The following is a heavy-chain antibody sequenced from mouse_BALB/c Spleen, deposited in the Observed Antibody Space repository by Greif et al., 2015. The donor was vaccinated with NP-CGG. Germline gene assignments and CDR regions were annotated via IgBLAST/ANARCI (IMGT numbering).Heavy chain of an antibody. CDR1: GFNIKDTY. CDR2: IDPANGNT. V-gene: IGHV14-3*02. Sequence: EVQLQQSGAELVKPGASVKLSCTASGFNIKDTYMHWVKQRPEQGLEWIGRIDPANGNTKYDPKFQGKATITADTSSNTAYLQLSSLTSEDTAVYYCALIYYGYDGLGYWGQGTTLTVSS. J-gene: IGHJ2*01. CDR3: ALIYYGYDGLGY. D-gene: IGHD2-2*01.